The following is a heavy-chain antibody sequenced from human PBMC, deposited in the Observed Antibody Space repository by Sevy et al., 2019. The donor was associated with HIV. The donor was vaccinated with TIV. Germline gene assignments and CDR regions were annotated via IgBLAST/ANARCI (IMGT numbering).Heavy chain of an antibody. CDR2: IKEDGSEK. Sequence: GGSLRLSCAASTLTFTTDWMNWVRQPPGKGLQWVANIKEDGSEKSYVDSVKGRFTISRDNAKTSLYLQRNSLRGEDTAVYYCARMGASGVYWGQGTLVTVSS. J-gene: IGHJ4*02. CDR3: ARMGASGVY. CDR1: TLTFTTDW. D-gene: IGHD3-16*01. V-gene: IGHV3-7*03.